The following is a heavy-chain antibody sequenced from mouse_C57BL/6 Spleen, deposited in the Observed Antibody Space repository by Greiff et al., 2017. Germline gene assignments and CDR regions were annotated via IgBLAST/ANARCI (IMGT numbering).Heavy chain of an antibody. Sequence: QVHVKQPGAELVKPGASVKLSCKASGYTFTSYWMHWVKQRPGQGLEWIGMIHPNSGSTNYNEKFKSKATLTVDKSSSTAYMQLSSLTSEDSAVYYCARRSGYYYAMDYWGQGASVTVSS. CDR2: IHPNSGST. D-gene: IGHD6-1*01. CDR1: GYTFTSYW. V-gene: IGHV1-64*01. CDR3: ARRSGYYYAMDY. J-gene: IGHJ4*01.